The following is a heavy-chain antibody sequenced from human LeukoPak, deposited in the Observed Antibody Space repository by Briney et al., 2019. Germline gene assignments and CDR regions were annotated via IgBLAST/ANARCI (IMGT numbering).Heavy chain of an antibody. CDR1: GYTFTNNY. J-gene: IGHJ4*02. D-gene: IGHD4-17*01. CDR3: TRDLLGFATTPLSD. Sequence: ASVKVSCKASGYTFTNNYIHWVRQAAGHGLEWMGWINPNRGDTNYAQKFQGRVTMTRDTSISTAFMELTRLTSDDTAVYYCTRDLLGFATTPLSDWGQGTLVTVSS. CDR2: INPNRGDT. V-gene: IGHV1-2*02.